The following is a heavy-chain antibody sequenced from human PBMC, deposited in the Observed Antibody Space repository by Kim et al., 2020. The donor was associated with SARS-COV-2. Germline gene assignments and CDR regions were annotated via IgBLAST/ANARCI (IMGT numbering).Heavy chain of an antibody. J-gene: IGHJ6*03. D-gene: IGHD3-3*01. CDR3: ARGKAGVGYYSSDYYYYMEV. V-gene: IGHV3-9*01. CDR2: ISWNSGSI. CDR1: GFTFGDYA. Sequence: GGSLRLSCAASGFTFGDYAMHWVRQAPGKGLEWVSGISWNSGSIGYADSVKGRFTISRDNTKNSLYLQMNSLRAEDTALYYCARGKAGVGYYSSDYYYYMEVWGQGTTVIVSS.